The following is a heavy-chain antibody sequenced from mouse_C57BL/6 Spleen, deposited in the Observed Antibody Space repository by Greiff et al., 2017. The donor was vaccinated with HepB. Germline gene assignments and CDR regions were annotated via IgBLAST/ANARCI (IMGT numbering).Heavy chain of an antibody. CDR1: GYTFTNYW. CDR2: IYPGGGYT. V-gene: IGHV1-63*01. Sequence: VQLVESGAELVRPGTSVKMSCKASGYTFTNYWIGWAKQRPGHGLEWIGDIYPGGGYTNYNEKFKGKATLTADKSSSTAYMQFSSLTSEDSAIYYCARGGFYYGSSYGGAMDYWGQGTSVTVSS. J-gene: IGHJ4*01. D-gene: IGHD1-1*01. CDR3: ARGGFYYGSSYGGAMDY.